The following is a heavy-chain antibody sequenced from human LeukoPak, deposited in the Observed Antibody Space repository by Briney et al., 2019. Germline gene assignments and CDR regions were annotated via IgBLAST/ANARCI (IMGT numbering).Heavy chain of an antibody. V-gene: IGHV3-23*01. Sequence: GGSLRLSCAASGFTFSSYGMSWVRQAPGKGLEWVSAIGGSGTSTYYADSVKGRFTISRDNSKNTLYLRMNSLRVEDTAVYYCAKLELATIFWGQGTLVTVSS. CDR3: AKLELATIF. D-gene: IGHD5-24*01. CDR1: GFTFSSYG. J-gene: IGHJ4*02. CDR2: IGGSGTST.